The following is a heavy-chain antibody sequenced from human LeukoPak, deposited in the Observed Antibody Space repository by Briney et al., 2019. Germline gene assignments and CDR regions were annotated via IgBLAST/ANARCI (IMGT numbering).Heavy chain of an antibody. CDR1: GGSISSSSYY. CDR2: IYYSGST. Sequence: SETLSLTCSVPGGSISSSSYYWGWIRQPPGKGLECIGSIYYSGSTYYNPSLKSRVTISVDTSKNQFSLKLRSVTAADTAVYYCARGRRDGYTLYYMDVWGKGTTVTVSS. D-gene: IGHD5-24*01. V-gene: IGHV4-39*07. CDR3: ARGRRDGYTLYYMDV. J-gene: IGHJ6*03.